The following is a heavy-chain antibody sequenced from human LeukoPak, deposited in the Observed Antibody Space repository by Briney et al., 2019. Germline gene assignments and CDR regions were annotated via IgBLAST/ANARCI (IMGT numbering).Heavy chain of an antibody. CDR3: AGDRGNWNDVRGLEY. Sequence: PGGSLRLSCAASGFTFSSYWMSWVRQAPGKGLEWVANIKQDGSEKYYVDSVKGRFTISRDNAKNSLYLQMNSLRAEDTAVYYCAGDRGNWNDVRGLEYWGQGTLVTVSS. CDR2: IKQDGSEK. CDR1: GFTFSSYW. V-gene: IGHV3-7*01. D-gene: IGHD1-20*01. J-gene: IGHJ4*02.